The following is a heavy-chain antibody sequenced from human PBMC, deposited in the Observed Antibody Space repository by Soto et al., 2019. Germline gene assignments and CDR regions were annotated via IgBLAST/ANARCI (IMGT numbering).Heavy chain of an antibody. CDR3: ARGFAAGKGSPPDF. CDR2: ISGSGGST. Sequence: GGSLRLSCAASGFTFSSFPMSLVRQAPGKGRDCVSAISGSGGSTYAAESLKGRFTISRDNSKNTLYLQMSTLRAEDTAVYYCARGFAAGKGSPPDFGGQGSLVTVSS. D-gene: IGHD6-13*01. V-gene: IGHV3-23*01. J-gene: IGHJ4*02. CDR1: GFTFSSFP.